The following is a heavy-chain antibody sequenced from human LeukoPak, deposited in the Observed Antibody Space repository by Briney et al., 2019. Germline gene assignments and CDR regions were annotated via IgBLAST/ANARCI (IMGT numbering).Heavy chain of an antibody. J-gene: IGHJ6*03. Sequence: VASVKVSCKASGGTFSSYTISWVRQAPGQGLEWMGRIIPILGMANYAQKFQGRVTITADESTSTAYMELSSLRSEDTAVYYCASAPCDFWSGYYIYYYYYMDVWGKGTTVTVSS. V-gene: IGHV1-69*02. CDR1: GGTFSSYT. CDR2: IIPILGMA. CDR3: ASAPCDFWSGYYIYYYYYMDV. D-gene: IGHD3-3*01.